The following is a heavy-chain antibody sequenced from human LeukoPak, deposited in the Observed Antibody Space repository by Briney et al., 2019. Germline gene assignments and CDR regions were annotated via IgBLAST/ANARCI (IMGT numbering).Heavy chain of an antibody. CDR2: ISYDGSNK. J-gene: IGHJ4*02. CDR3: ASSGSYRFDY. V-gene: IGHV3-30*03. Sequence: GGSLRLSCAASGFTFSSYGMHWVRQAPDKGLEWVAVISYDGSNKYYADSVKGRFTISRDNSKNTLYLQMNSLRAEDTAVNYCASSGSYRFDYWGQGTLVTVSS. D-gene: IGHD1-26*01. CDR1: GFTFSSYG.